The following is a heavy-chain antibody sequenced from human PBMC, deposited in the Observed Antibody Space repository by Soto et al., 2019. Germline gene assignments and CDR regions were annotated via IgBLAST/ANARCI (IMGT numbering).Heavy chain of an antibody. CDR1: GGTFSSYS. D-gene: IGHD2-2*01. CDR3: ARSLYCSSTSCYRDRVDAFDI. J-gene: IGHJ3*02. Sequence: SVKVSCKASGGTFSSYSISWVRQAPGQGLEWMGRIIPILGIANYAQKFQGRVTITADKSTSTAYMELSSLRSEDTAVYYCARSLYCSSTSCYRDRVDAFDIWGQGTMVTVSS. V-gene: IGHV1-69*02. CDR2: IIPILGIA.